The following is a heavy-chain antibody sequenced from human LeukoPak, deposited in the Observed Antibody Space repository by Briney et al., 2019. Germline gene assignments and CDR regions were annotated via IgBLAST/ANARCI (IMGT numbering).Heavy chain of an antibody. Sequence: GASVKVSCKASGGTFSSYAFSWGRQAPGQGLEWMGGIIPIFGTANYAQKFQGRVTITTDESTSTAYMELSSLRSEDTAVYYCARDQGELELDYWGQGTLVTVSS. CDR3: ARDQGELELDY. J-gene: IGHJ4*02. CDR2: IIPIFGTA. D-gene: IGHD1-7*01. V-gene: IGHV1-69*05. CDR1: GGTFSSYA.